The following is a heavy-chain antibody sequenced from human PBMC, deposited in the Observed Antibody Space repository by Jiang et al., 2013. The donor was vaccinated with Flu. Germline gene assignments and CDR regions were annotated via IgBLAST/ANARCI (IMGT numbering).Heavy chain of an antibody. CDR3: ARGDYGVGWDYGMDV. CDR2: INHSGST. Sequence: VLLKPSETLSLTCAVYGGSFSGYYWSWIRQPPGKGLEWIGEINHSGSTNYNPSLKSRVTISVDTSKNQFSLKLSSVTAADTAVYYCARGDYGVGWDYGMDVWGQGTTVTVSS. CDR1: GGSFSGYY. D-gene: IGHD4-17*01. J-gene: IGHJ6*02. V-gene: IGHV4-34*01.